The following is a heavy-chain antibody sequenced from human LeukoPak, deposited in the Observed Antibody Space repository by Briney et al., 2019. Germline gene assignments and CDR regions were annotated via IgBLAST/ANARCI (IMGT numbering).Heavy chain of an antibody. J-gene: IGHJ4*02. D-gene: IGHD6-13*01. Sequence: PGESLRLSCEVSGFTFSSSRMNWVRQAPGKGLEWVSHISSRGTTKHYADSVKGRFTISRDNAKNALYLQMNSLRVEDTAVYYCANFEPGYTSSWYAEFWGQGTLVTVSS. V-gene: IGHV3-48*01. CDR3: ANFEPGYTSSWYAEF. CDR2: ISSRGTTK. CDR1: GFTFSSSR.